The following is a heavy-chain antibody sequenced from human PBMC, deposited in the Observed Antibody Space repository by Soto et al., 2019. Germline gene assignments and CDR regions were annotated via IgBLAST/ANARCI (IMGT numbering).Heavy chain of an antibody. V-gene: IGHV3-9*01. D-gene: IGHD6-19*01. CDR3: AKDASRQWLPSLEDNWFDP. Sequence: GGSLRLSCAASGFTFDDYAMHWVRQAPGKGLEWVSGISWNSGSIGYADSVKGRFTISRDNAKNSLYLQMNSLRAEDTALYYCAKDASRQWLPSLEDNWFDPWGQGTLVTVSS. CDR2: ISWNSGSI. CDR1: GFTFDDYA. J-gene: IGHJ5*02.